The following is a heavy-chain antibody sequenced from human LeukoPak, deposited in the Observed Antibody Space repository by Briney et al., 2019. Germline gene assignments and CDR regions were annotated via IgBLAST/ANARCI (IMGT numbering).Heavy chain of an antibody. J-gene: IGHJ3*02. D-gene: IGHD3-9*01. CDR3: AKDLNYDILTGAFDI. V-gene: IGHV3-21*01. CDR1: GFTFSTYN. Sequence: GGSLRFSCAASGFTFSTYNMNWVRQAPGKGLEWVSAITTSSAYIYYADSVRGRFTISRDNSKNTLYLQMNSLRAEDTAVYYCAKDLNYDILTGAFDIWGQGTMVTVSS. CDR2: ITTSSAYI.